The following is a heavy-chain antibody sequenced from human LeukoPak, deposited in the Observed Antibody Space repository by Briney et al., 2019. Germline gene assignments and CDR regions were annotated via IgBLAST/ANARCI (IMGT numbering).Heavy chain of an antibody. CDR2: INLNSGGT. V-gene: IGHV1-2*02. CDR1: GYTFTAYY. D-gene: IGHD2-21*02. CDR3: ARVAGGDWCYFDF. Sequence: GASVKVSCKASGYTFTAYYMHWVRQAPGQGLEWMGWINLNSGGTNYAQKFQGRVTMTRDTSISAAYMELSRLGSDDTAVYYCARVAGGDWCYFDFWGQGTLVTVSS. J-gene: IGHJ4*02.